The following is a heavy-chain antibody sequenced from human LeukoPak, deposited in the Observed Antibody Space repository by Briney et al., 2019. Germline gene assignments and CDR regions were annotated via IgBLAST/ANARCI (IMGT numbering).Heavy chain of an antibody. J-gene: IGHJ4*02. CDR1: GFTFSSYA. D-gene: IGHD1-26*01. V-gene: IGHV3-23*01. CDR2: ISGSGGST. CDR3: ARDRGVGAPYYFDY. Sequence: GGSLRLSCAASGFTFSSYAMSWVRQAPGKGLEWVSAISGSGGSTYYADSVKGRFTISRDNAKNSLYLQMNSLRAEDTAMYYCARDRGVGAPYYFDYWGQGTLVTVSS.